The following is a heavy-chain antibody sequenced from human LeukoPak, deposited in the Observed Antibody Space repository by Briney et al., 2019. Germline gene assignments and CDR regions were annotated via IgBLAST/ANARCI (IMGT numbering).Heavy chain of an antibody. CDR1: RFTCSGHW. V-gene: IGHV3-7*01. J-gene: IGHJ4*02. CDR2: IKQDGSET. CDR3: GKGGWIAD. D-gene: IGHD2-21*01. Sequence: GGSVRLSCAGSRFTCSGHWMTWVRHAPGRGLVWVANIKQDGSETKCVVCVRGRFTIYRDNAKHSVDLQMHRQSVEDVSLYYCGKGGWIADWGQGTLVSVSS.